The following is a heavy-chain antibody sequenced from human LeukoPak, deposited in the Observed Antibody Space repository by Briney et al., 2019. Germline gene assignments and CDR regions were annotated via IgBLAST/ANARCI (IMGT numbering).Heavy chain of an antibody. CDR3: ARGGGYCSGGSCYSWYYFDY. Sequence: KPSETLSLTCAVYGGSFSGYYWSWIRQPPGKGLEWIGEINHSGSTNYNPSLKSRVTISVDTSKNQFSLKLSSVTAADTAVYYCARGGGYCSGGSCYSWYYFDYWGQGTLVTVSP. V-gene: IGHV4-34*01. CDR2: INHSGST. CDR1: GGSFSGYY. J-gene: IGHJ4*02. D-gene: IGHD2-15*01.